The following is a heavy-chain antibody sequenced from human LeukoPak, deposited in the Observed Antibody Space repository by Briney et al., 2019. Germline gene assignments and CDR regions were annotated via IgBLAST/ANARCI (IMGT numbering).Heavy chain of an antibody. CDR1: GLTFTYYA. CDR3: AKVGSSGWYAMDV. V-gene: IGHV3-23*01. CDR2: ISGSGGSA. Sequence: GGSLRLSCTASGLTFTYYAMTWVRQAPGKGLEWVSLISGSGGSAKYADSVKGRFTISRDNSRNTLFLQMSSLRAEDTAIYYCAKVGSSGWYAMDVWGRGTSVTVS. J-gene: IGHJ6*02. D-gene: IGHD6-19*01.